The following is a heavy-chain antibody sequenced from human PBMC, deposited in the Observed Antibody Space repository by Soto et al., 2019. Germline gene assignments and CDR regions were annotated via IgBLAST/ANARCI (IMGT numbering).Heavy chain of an antibody. CDR3: AKDRAYSYRPDAFDI. CDR1: GFTFSSYA. D-gene: IGHD5-18*01. Sequence: PGGSLRLSCAASGFTFSSYAMSWVRQAPGKGLQWVSSISDTGGSTYYADSVKGRFTISRDNSKNTLYLQMNSLRAEDTAIYYCAKDRAYSYRPDAFDIWGRGTVVTVSS. J-gene: IGHJ3*02. V-gene: IGHV3-23*01. CDR2: ISDTGGST.